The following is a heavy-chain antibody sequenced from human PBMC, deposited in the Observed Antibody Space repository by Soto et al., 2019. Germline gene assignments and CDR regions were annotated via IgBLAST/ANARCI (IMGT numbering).Heavy chain of an antibody. D-gene: IGHD6-19*01. J-gene: IGHJ6*02. CDR2: ISSSSSYI. V-gene: IGHV3-21*01. CDR3: ARSGWRYYGMDV. Sequence: GSLRLSCAASVFTFSSYSMNWVRQAPGKGLEWVSSISSSSSYIYYADSVKGRFTISRDNAKNSLYLQMNSLRAEDTAVYHCARSGWRYYGMDVWGQGTTVTVSS. CDR1: VFTFSSYS.